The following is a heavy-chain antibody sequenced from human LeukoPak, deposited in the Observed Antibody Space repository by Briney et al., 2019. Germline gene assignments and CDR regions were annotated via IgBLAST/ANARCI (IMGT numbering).Heavy chain of an antibody. V-gene: IGHV3-23*01. CDR3: AKGQNSGYDYYFDC. CDR2: ISGSGDST. Sequence: GGSLRLSCAASGFSFSSYAMSWVRQAPGKGLEWVSAISGSGDSTFYADSVKGRSTISRDNSKNTLYLQMSSLRAEDTAIYYCAKGQNSGYDYYFDCWGQGTLVTVSS. CDR1: GFSFSSYA. D-gene: IGHD5-12*01. J-gene: IGHJ4*02.